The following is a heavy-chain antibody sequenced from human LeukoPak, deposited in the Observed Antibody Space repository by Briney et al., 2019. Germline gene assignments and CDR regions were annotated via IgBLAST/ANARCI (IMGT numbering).Heavy chain of an antibody. Sequence: GGSLRLSCAASGFTFSSYSMNWVRQAPGKGLEWVSSISSSSSYIYYADSVKGRFTISRDNAKNSLYLQMNSLRAEDTAVYYCARVIAARERAWFGELRLYYYSYIDVWGKGTTVTISS. CDR2: ISSSSSYI. V-gene: IGHV3-21*01. CDR3: ARVIAARERAWFGELRLYYYSYIDV. D-gene: IGHD3-10*01. CDR1: GFTFSSYS. J-gene: IGHJ6*03.